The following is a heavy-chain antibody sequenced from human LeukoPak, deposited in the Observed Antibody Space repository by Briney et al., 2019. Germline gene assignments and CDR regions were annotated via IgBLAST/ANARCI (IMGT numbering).Heavy chain of an antibody. CDR3: ARAPIPGIAAAGTDY. Sequence: SETLSLTCSVSGDSITGYYWGWLRQPPGKGLEWIASIHYSETTYYNPSLKSRVTISVDTSKNQFSLKLSPVTAADTAVYYCARAPIPGIAAAGTDYWGQGTLVTVSS. D-gene: IGHD6-13*01. CDR1: GDSITGYY. CDR2: IHYSETT. V-gene: IGHV4-39*07. J-gene: IGHJ4*02.